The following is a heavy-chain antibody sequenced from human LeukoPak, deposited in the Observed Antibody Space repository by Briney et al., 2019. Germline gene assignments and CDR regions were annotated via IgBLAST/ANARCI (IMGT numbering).Heavy chain of an antibody. Sequence: GGSLRLSCAASGFTFSDYYISWIRQAPGKGLEWVSYVSSSGSTIYYADSVKGRFTISRDNAKNSLYLQMNSLRAEDTAVYYCARQSVVITTPFDYWGQGSLVTVSS. J-gene: IGHJ4*02. CDR3: ARQSVVITTPFDY. CDR1: GFTFSDYY. V-gene: IGHV3-11*01. CDR2: VSSSGSTI. D-gene: IGHD3-22*01.